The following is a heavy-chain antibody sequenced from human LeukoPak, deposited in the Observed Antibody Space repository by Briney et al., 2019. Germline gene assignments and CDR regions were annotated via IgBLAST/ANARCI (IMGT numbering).Heavy chain of an antibody. D-gene: IGHD2-2*01. Sequence: GGSLRLSCAASGFTFTSYAMNWVRQAPGKGLEWVSLISGSGGTTYYADSVKGRFTISRDNSKNTLYLQMNSLRAEDTAVYYCAKIPRYCSSTSCFDYWGQGTLVTVSS. CDR3: AKIPRYCSSTSCFDY. J-gene: IGHJ4*02. V-gene: IGHV3-23*01. CDR1: GFTFTSYA. CDR2: ISGSGGTT.